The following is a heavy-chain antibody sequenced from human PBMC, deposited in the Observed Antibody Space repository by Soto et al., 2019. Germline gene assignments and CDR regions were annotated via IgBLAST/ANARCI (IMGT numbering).Heavy chain of an antibody. CDR1: GFTFTRYS. V-gene: IGHV3-21*06. CDR3: ARESEDLTSKFDY. J-gene: IGHJ4*02. CDR2: ISSTTTYI. Sequence: PGRSLRLSCAASGFTFTRYSMNWVRQAPGKGLEWVSSISSTTTYIYYGDSKKGRFTISRDNAKNSLYLEMNSLRAEETAVYYCARESEDLTSKFDYWAQETLFTVS.